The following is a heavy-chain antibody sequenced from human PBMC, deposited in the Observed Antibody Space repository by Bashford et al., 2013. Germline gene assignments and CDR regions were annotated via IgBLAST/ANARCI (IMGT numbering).Heavy chain of an antibody. V-gene: IGHV4-31*03. Sequence: SETLSLTCTVSGGSISSGGYYWSWIRQHPGKGLEWIGYIYYSGSTYYNPSLKSRVTISVDTSKNQFSLKLSSVTAADTAVYYCARDTLGEKAYCGGDCYSPNDAFDIWGQGTMVTVSS. CDR2: IYYSGST. CDR1: GGSISSGGYY. J-gene: IGHJ3*02. D-gene: IGHD2-21*02. CDR3: ARDTLGEKAYCGGDCYSPNDAFDI.